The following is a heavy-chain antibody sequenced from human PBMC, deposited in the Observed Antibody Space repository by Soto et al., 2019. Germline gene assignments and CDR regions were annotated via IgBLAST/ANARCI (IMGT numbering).Heavy chain of an antibody. CDR1: GYTFTTYA. CDR2: LRTYDGHT. Sequence: ASVKVSCKASGYTFTTYAISWVRQAPGQGLEWMGWLRTYDGHTDYAQNLQGRVTMTTDTSTNTAYMELRSLRSDDTAVYYCARVRLNTSSPIPFYYWAQGALVPVSS. J-gene: IGHJ4*02. D-gene: IGHD6-6*01. CDR3: ARVRLNTSSPIPFYY. V-gene: IGHV1-18*01.